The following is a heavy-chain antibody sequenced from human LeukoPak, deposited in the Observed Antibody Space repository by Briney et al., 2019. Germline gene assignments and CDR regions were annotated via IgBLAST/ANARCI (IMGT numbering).Heavy chain of an antibody. CDR1: GFTFSSYA. J-gene: IGHJ4*02. CDR2: ISGSGGST. D-gene: IGHD3-10*01. V-gene: IGHV3-23*01. CDR3: AKDLWFGELRDY. Sequence: GGSLRLSCAASGFTFSSYAMSWVRQAPGKGLEWVSAISGSGGSTYYADSVKGRFTISRDNSKNTPYLQMNSLRAEDTAVYYCAKDLWFGELRDYWGQGTLVTVSS.